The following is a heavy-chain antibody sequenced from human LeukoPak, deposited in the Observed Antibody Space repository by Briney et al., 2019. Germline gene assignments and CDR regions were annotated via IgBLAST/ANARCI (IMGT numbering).Heavy chain of an antibody. Sequence: GGSLRLSCAASGFTFSSYAMHWVRQAPGKGLEWVAVILYDGSNKYYADSVKGRFTISRDNSKNTLYLQMNSLRAEDTAVYYCARDHVDYGDRFDYWGQGTLVTVSS. CDR3: ARDHVDYGDRFDY. CDR2: ILYDGSNK. CDR1: GFTFSSYA. J-gene: IGHJ4*02. V-gene: IGHV3-30*04. D-gene: IGHD4-17*01.